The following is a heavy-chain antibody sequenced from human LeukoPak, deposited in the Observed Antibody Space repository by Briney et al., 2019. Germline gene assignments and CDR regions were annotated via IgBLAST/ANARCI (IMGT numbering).Heavy chain of an antibody. Sequence: RASVKLSCTVSGRLFTSYGIAWVRQVPGKGPDWLGWKSNFDRDSKVAENLQGRVTLTSDSSTTTAYMELTNLKVDDTAVYYWVRARGCSNCVLTDGFDSWGQGTKVTVS. CDR3: VRARGCSNCVLTDGFDS. V-gene: IGHV1-18*01. CDR1: GRLFTSYG. J-gene: IGHJ3*01. D-gene: IGHD6-13*01. CDR2: KSNFDRDS.